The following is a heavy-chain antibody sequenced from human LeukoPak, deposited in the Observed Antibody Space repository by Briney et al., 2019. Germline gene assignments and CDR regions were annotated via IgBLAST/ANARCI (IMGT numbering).Heavy chain of an antibody. D-gene: IGHD3-10*01. CDR3: ASSGSMEGWFDP. CDR2: IIPILGIA. CDR1: GYTFTSYG. J-gene: IGHJ5*02. Sequence: ASVKVSCKASGYTFTSYGISWVRQAPGQGLEWMGRIIPILGIANYAQKFQGRVTITADKSTSTAYMELSSLRSEDTAVYYCASSGSMEGWFDPWGQGTLATVSS. V-gene: IGHV1-69*04.